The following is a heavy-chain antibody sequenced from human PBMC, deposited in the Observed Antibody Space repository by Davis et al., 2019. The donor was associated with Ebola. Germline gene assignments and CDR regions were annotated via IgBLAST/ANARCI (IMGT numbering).Heavy chain of an antibody. CDR1: GYTFTSYG. Sequence: AASVKVSCKASGYTFTSYGITWVRQAPGQGLEWMGWINPHNGNTSYAQNVQGRVTMTTDSSTDTAYMEVGSLRSDDTAVYFCARAQFPTTSDHWGQGTLVTVSS. CDR3: ARAQFPTTSDH. V-gene: IGHV1-18*04. J-gene: IGHJ4*02. CDR2: INPHNGNT. D-gene: IGHD1-1*01.